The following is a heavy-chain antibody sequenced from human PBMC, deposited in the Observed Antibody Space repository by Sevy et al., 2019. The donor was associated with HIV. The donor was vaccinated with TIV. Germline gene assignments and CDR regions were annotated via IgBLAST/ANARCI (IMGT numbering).Heavy chain of an antibody. CDR2: ISSSGEYI. Sequence: GGSLRLSCAASGFTFSNYNMNWVRQAPGKGLEWVSSISSSGEYIYYADSVNGRVTISRDNANNSLSLQMDSLRADDTAVYYCARGPNIATRPPFFDSWGQGTLVTVSS. J-gene: IGHJ4*02. CDR1: GFTFSNYN. CDR3: ARGPNIATRPPFFDS. D-gene: IGHD6-6*01. V-gene: IGHV3-21*01.